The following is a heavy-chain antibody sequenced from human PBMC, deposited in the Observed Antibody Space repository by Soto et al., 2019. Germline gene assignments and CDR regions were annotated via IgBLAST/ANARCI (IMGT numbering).Heavy chain of an antibody. D-gene: IGHD4-17*01. V-gene: IGHV1-3*01. CDR1: GYTFTSYA. J-gene: IGHJ2*01. CDR3: ARATVTDYWYFDL. Sequence: ASVKVSCKASGYTFTSYAMHWVRQAPGQRLEWMGWINAGNGNTKYSQKFQGRVTITRDTSASTAYMELSSLRSEDTAVYYCARATVTDYWYFDLWGRGTLVTVSS. CDR2: INAGNGNT.